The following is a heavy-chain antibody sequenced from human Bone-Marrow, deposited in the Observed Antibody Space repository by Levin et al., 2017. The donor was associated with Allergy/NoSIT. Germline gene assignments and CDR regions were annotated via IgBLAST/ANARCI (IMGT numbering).Heavy chain of an antibody. D-gene: IGHD5-24*01. CDR2: ISSNGGTT. CDR1: GFTFSTYA. CDR3: VRGRDGYKW. Sequence: GESLKISCSASGFTFSTYAMHWVRQAPGMGLEFVSAISSNGGTTHYADSVKGRFTISRDNSKNTLYLQMSSLRAEDTAVFYCVRGRDGYKWWGQGTLVTVSS. J-gene: IGHJ4*02. V-gene: IGHV3-64D*06.